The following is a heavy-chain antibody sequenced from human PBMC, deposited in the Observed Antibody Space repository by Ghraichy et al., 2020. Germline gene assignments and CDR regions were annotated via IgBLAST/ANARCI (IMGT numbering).Heavy chain of an antibody. J-gene: IGHJ6*02. Sequence: ASVKVSCKTASSPFYTSAIPWKLVSPRLVLEWMGWISAYNVNTNYVEKLQGRVIMTTDTSTSTAYMELRSLRSDDTAVYYGARAKRDPPYYYYYYNVDVLGQGTTVTVSS. CDR2: ISAYNVNT. V-gene: IGHV1-18*04. CDR3: ARAKRDPPYYYYYYNVDV. CDR1: SSPFYTSA.